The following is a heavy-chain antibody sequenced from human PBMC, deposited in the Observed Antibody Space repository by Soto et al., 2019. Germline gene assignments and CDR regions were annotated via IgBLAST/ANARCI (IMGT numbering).Heavy chain of an antibody. CDR1: GGSLTGYY. J-gene: IGHJ4*02. V-gene: IGHV4-34*01. D-gene: IGHD3-16*01. Sequence: SETLSLTCEVSGGSLTGYYWIWDRQTPGKGLEWIGEINDSGTTYYNPSFKSRLTISINTAKRQISLRLTSVTAADTGVYCCQGGDFWGQGTRVTVSS. CDR2: INDSGTT. CDR3: QGGDF.